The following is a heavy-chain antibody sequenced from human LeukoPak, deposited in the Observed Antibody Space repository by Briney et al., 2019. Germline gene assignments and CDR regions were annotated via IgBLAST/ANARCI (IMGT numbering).Heavy chain of an antibody. V-gene: IGHV3-7*03. Sequence: PGGSLRLSCEGSAFIFSGHWMNWVRQTPGKGLEWVASIKEDGSERQYVDSVKGRFSISRDNTKGSLFLQLNSLRAEDTAVYYCARGGYVDFDYWGQGTLVTVSS. J-gene: IGHJ4*02. CDR1: AFIFSGHW. CDR3: ARGGYVDFDY. D-gene: IGHD5-12*01. CDR2: IKEDGSER.